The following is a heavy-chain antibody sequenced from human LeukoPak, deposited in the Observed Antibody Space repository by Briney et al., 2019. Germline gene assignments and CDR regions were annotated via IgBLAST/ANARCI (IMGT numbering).Heavy chain of an antibody. D-gene: IGHD6-13*01. CDR2: INPSDGST. Sequence: GASVKVSCKASGYTFTSYYMHWVRQAPGQGLEWMGIINPSDGSTSYAQKFQGRVTMTRDMSTSTVYMELSSLRSEDTAVYYCARDPAELGSSSWHNWFDPWGQGTLVTVSS. CDR3: ARDPAELGSSSWHNWFDP. V-gene: IGHV1-46*01. CDR1: GYTFTSYY. J-gene: IGHJ5*02.